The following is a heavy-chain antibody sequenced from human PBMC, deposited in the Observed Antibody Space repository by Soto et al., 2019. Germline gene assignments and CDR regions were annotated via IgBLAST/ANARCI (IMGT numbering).Heavy chain of an antibody. V-gene: IGHV4-30-4*01. J-gene: IGHJ5*01. CDR2: IYKSATT. CDR3: ARGRYCLTGRCFPNWFDS. CDR1: GDSISTVDYF. Sequence: SETLSLTCSVSGDSISTVDYFWAWIRQPPGQALEYIGYIYKSATTYYNPSFESRVAISLDTSKSQFSLNVTSVTAADTAVYFCARGRYCLTGRCFPNWFDSWGPGPLFTLST. D-gene: IGHD2-15*01.